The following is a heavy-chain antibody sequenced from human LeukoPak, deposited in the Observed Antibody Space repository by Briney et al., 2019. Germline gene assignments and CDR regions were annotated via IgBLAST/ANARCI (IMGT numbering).Heavy chain of an antibody. J-gene: IGHJ4*02. Sequence: ASVKVSCKASGYTFTSYYMHWVRQAPGQGLEWMGIINPSGGSTSYAQKFQGRVTMTRDTSTSTVYMELSSLRSEDTAVYYCARDGGDGYYDSSGYYYFDYWGQGTLVTVSS. CDR1: GYTFTSYY. D-gene: IGHD3-22*01. V-gene: IGHV1-46*01. CDR3: ARDGGDGYYDSSGYYYFDY. CDR2: INPSGGST.